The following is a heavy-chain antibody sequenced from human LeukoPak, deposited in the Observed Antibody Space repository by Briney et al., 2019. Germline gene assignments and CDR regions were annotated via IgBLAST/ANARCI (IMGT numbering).Heavy chain of an antibody. J-gene: IGHJ4*02. CDR2: INAGNGDT. D-gene: IGHD2-2*01. CDR1: GYSFTSYA. V-gene: IGHV1-3*01. CDR3: ARDYCSSTSCLFDY. Sequence: ASVKVSCKASGYSFTSYAMHWVHRAPGQRLEWMGWINAGNGDTKYSQKFQGRVTIARDTSASIAYMELSSLRSDDTAVYYCARDYCSSTSCLFDYWGQGTLVTVSS.